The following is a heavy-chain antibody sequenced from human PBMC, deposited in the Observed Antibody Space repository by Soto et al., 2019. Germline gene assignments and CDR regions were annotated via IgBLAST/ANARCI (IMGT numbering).Heavy chain of an antibody. CDR3: EIRGSKSISSFRGVYYGMDV. CDR2: INPSGGST. Sequence: DSVKVSCKASGYTFTSYYMHWVRQAPGQGLEWMGIINPSGGSTSCAQKFQGRVTMTRDTSTSTVYMELSSLRSEDTAVYYCEIRGSKSISSFRGVYYGMDVWGQGTTVTVSS. D-gene: IGHD3-16*01. V-gene: IGHV1-46*01. CDR1: GYTFTSYY. J-gene: IGHJ6*01.